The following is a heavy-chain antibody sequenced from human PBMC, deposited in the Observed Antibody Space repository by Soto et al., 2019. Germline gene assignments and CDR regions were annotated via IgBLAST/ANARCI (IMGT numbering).Heavy chain of an antibody. CDR2: ISYDGSNK. CDR1: GFTFSSYG. V-gene: IGHV3-30*18. J-gene: IGHJ4*02. D-gene: IGHD4-17*01. CDR3: AKSRRIYGDYASDGALDY. Sequence: GGSLRLSCAASGFTFSSYGMHWVRQAPGKGLEWVAVISYDGSNKYYADSVKGRFTISRDNSKNTLYLQMNSLRAEDTAVYYCAKSRRIYGDYASDGALDYWGQGTLVTVSS.